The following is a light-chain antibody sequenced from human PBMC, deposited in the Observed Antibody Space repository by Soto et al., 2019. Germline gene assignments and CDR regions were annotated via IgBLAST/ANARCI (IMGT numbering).Light chain of an antibody. CDR1: SSDVGGYNS. J-gene: IGLJ1*01. CDR2: DVV. Sequence: SALSQPASLSGSPGESITISCTGTSSDVGGYNSVSWYQHRPGKAPKLILYDVVDRPSGVSYRFSGSKSGNTAPLTISGIQAADENDYFSSAFTSSMTNVFGSGTKVTVL. V-gene: IGLV2-14*03. CDR3: SAFTSSMTNV.